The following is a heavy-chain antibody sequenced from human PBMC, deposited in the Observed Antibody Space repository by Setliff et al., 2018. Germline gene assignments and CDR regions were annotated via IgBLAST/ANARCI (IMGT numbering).Heavy chain of an antibody. Sequence: SETLSLTCSVSGDSITSGSYYWSWVRQPAGKGLEWIGQIYTRGSTNENPSLKSRVTISVDTSKNQVSLRLTSVTAADTAMYYCAKATGFGELFIWGQGALVTVSS. D-gene: IGHD3-10*01. CDR3: AKATGFGELFI. CDR1: GDSITSGSYY. J-gene: IGHJ4*02. V-gene: IGHV4-61*09. CDR2: IYTRGST.